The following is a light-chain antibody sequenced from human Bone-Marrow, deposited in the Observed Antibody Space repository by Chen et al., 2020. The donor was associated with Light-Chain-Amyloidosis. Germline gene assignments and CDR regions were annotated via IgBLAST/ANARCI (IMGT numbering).Light chain of an antibody. CDR2: GSS. Sequence: EIVLTQSPGTLSLSPGEGANLSCRAIQTISSNYLTWYQQKFGQAHRLLINGSSSRATGIPDRFTGSGSGTDFTLTINRLEPEDVAMYYWQQYGTSPRTFGGGTKGEIK. CDR1: QTISSNY. V-gene: IGKV3-20*01. J-gene: IGKJ4*01. CDR3: QQYGTSPRT.